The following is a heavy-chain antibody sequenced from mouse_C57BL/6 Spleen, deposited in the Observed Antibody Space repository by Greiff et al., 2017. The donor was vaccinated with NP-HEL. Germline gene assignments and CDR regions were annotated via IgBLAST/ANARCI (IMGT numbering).Heavy chain of an antibody. V-gene: IGHV5-17*01. CDR1: GFTFSDYG. Sequence: EVQLVESGGGLVKPGGSLKLSCAASGFTFSDYGMHWVRQAPEKGLEWVAYISSGSSTIYYADTVKGRFTISRDNAKNTLFLQMTSLRSEDTAMYYCARPMTTVVATDAMDYWGQGTSVTVSS. D-gene: IGHD1-1*01. CDR2: ISSGSSTI. J-gene: IGHJ4*01. CDR3: ARPMTTVVATDAMDY.